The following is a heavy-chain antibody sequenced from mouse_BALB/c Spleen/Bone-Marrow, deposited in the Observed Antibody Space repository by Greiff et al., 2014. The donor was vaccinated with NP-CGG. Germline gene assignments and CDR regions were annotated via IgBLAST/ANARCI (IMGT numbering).Heavy chain of an antibody. CDR1: GYTFTSYW. Sequence: QVQLQQPGAELVRPGASVKLSCKASGYTFTSYWISWVKQRPGQGLEWIGNIYPSDSYTNYNQKFKDKATLTVDKSSSTAYMQLSSPTSEDSAVYYCTRYYGSSHWYFDAWGAGTTVTVSS. V-gene: IGHV1-69*02. J-gene: IGHJ1*01. D-gene: IGHD1-1*01. CDR3: TRYYGSSHWYFDA. CDR2: IYPSDSYT.